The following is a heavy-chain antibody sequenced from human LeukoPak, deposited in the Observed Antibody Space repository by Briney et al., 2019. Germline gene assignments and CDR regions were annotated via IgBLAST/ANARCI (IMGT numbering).Heavy chain of an antibody. J-gene: IGHJ4*02. CDR1: GFTFSSYA. CDR2: ISGSGGST. CDR3: AKDISYSSSWYDY. D-gene: IGHD6-13*01. Sequence: GGSLRLSCVASGFTFSSYAMSWVRQAPGKGLEWVSAISGSGGSTYYADSVKGRFTISRDNSKNTLYLQMNSLRAEDTAVYYCAKDISYSSSWYDYWGQGTLVTVSS. V-gene: IGHV3-23*01.